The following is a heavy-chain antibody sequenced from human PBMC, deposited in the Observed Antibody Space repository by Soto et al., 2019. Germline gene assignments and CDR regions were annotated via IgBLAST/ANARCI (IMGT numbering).Heavy chain of an antibody. CDR2: IDPSVSYN. J-gene: IGHJ6*02. Sequence: PGESLKISCKGSGYSFTSYWISWVRQLPGKGLERMGRIDPSVSYNNYSPSFQGHVTIPANKSVSTAYLQWSSLKASDTAMYYCASAREGARSYYNPSAYYYYGMDVWGQGTTVTVSS. CDR3: ASAREGARSYYNPSAYYYYGMDV. D-gene: IGHD3-10*01. V-gene: IGHV5-10-1*01. CDR1: GYSFTSYW.